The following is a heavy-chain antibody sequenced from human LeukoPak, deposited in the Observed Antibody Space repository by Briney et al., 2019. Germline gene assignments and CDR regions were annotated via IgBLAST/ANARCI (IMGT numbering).Heavy chain of an antibody. CDR2: ISDSGGRT. Sequence: GGSLRLSCAASGFTFSSYAMNWVRQAPGKGLEWVAGISDSGGRTNYADSVKGRFTISRDNYKNTLYLQMNSLGAEDTAVYFCAKRGVVIRVILVGFHKEAYYFDSWGQGALATVSS. CDR3: AKRGVVIRVILVGFHKEAYYFDS. CDR1: GFTFSSYA. V-gene: IGHV3-23*01. D-gene: IGHD3-22*01. J-gene: IGHJ4*02.